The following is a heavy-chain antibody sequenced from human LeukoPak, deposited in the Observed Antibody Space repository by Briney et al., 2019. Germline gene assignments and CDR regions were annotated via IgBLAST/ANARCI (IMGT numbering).Heavy chain of an antibody. D-gene: IGHD6-19*01. CDR2: ISGSGGST. CDR3: AKDPTRPIAVAGTFDY. Sequence: GGSLRLSCAASGFTFSSYAMSWVRQAPGKGLEWVSAISGSGGSTYYADSVKGRFTISRDNSKNTLYLQMNSLRAEDTAVYYCAKDPTRPIAVAGTFDYWGQGTLVTVPS. J-gene: IGHJ4*02. CDR1: GFTFSSYA. V-gene: IGHV3-23*01.